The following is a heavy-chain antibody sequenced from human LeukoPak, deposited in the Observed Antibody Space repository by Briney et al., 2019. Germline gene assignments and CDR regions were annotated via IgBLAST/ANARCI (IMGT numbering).Heavy chain of an antibody. Sequence: GGSLRLSCAASGFTFRDYSDYWMSWVRQAPGKGLEWVANIKQDGSEKYYVDSVKGRFTISRDNAKNSLFLQMNSLRAEDTAVYYCARVGRYSCAHNFWGQGTLVTVSS. CDR2: IKQDGSEK. J-gene: IGHJ4*02. V-gene: IGHV3-7*01. CDR3: ARVGRYSCAHNF. CDR1: GFTFRDYSDYW. D-gene: IGHD5-18*01.